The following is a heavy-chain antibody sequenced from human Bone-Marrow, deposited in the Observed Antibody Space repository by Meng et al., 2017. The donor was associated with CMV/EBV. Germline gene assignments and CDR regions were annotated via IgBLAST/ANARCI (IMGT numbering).Heavy chain of an antibody. CDR2: IYYSGST. J-gene: IGHJ6*02. CDR3: ARVGYYYYYGMDV. Sequence: SETLSPTGNVSGGSMSSYYWSWIRQPPGKGLEWIGYIYYSGSTNYNPSLKSRVTISVDTSKNQFSLKLSSVTVADTDVYYCARVGYYYYYGMDVWGQGTTVTVSS. D-gene: IGHD6-13*01. CDR1: GGSMSSYY. V-gene: IGHV4-59*01.